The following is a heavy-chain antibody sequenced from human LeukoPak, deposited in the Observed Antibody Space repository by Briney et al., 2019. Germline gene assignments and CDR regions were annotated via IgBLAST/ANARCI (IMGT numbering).Heavy chain of an antibody. CDR2: IITSSTYI. V-gene: IGHV3-21*01. J-gene: IGHJ4*02. CDR1: GFIFSSYG. Sequence: GCLRLSCEASGFIFSSYGMNWVRQAPGKGLEWVSCIITSSTYIYYADSVKGRFTISRDNPKNSLYLQMNSLRAEDTAIYYCARVPGVQLERRYYFDYWGQGTLVTVTS. CDR3: ARVPGVQLERRYYFDY. D-gene: IGHD1-1*01.